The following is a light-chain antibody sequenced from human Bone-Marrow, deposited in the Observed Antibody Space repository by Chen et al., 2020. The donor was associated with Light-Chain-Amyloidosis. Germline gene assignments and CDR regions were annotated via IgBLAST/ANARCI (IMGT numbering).Light chain of an antibody. CDR1: SYINVGADR. V-gene: IGLV5-45*01. CDR2: YKSDSDK. Sequence: QAVLTQPASLSASPGAPASLTCTLRSYINVGADRIYWYQQKPGSPPQYLLTYKSDSDKQQGSGVPSRFSGSKDASTNAVILLISGVQSEDEADYYCMIWHSSAWVFGGGTKLTVL. J-gene: IGLJ3*02. CDR3: MIWHSSAWV.